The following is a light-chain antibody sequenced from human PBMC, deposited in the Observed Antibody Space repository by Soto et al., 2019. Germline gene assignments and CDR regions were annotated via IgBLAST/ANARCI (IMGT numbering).Light chain of an antibody. V-gene: IGKV1-16*02. CDR3: QQHETYPLT. J-gene: IGKJ4*01. CDR2: AAS. CDR1: TDISNH. Sequence: DIPMTQSPSSLSASVGDCITITCRASTDISNHLVWFQQKPGRAPKSLIYAASNLQSGVPSKFSGSGSGTHFTLTISILQPEDFATYYCQQHETYPLTFGGGTEVEIK.